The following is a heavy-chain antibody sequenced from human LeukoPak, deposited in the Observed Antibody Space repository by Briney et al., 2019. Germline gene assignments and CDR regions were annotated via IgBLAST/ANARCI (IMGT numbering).Heavy chain of an antibody. CDR3: AKANVFYGDSAYYFDY. CDR1: GFTFSSYG. V-gene: IGHV3-30*18. Sequence: GGSLRLSCAASGFTFSSYGMHWVRQAPGKGLEWVAVISYDGSNKYYADSVKGRFTISRDNSKNTLYLKMNSLRAEDTAVYYCAKANVFYGDSAYYFDYWGQGTLVTVSS. D-gene: IGHD4-17*01. CDR2: ISYDGSNK. J-gene: IGHJ4*02.